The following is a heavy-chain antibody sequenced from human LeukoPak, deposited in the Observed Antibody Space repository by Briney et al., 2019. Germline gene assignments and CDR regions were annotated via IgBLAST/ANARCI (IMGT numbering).Heavy chain of an antibody. CDR2: IKQDGSEK. V-gene: IGHV3-7*01. CDR3: AREGYDILTGSLAAIGYYFDY. J-gene: IGHJ4*02. CDR1: GFTFSSYW. D-gene: IGHD3-9*01. Sequence: GGSLRLSCAASGFTFSSYWMSWVRQAPGKGLEWVANIKQDGSEKYYVDSVKGRFTISRDSAKNSLYLQMNSLRAEDTAVYYCAREGYDILTGSLAAIGYYFDYWGQGTLVTVSS.